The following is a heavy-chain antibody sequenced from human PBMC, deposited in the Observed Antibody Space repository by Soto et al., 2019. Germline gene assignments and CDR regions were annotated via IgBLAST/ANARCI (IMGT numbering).Heavy chain of an antibody. D-gene: IGHD3-9*01. J-gene: IGHJ5*02. Sequence: PSETLSLTCTVSGGSISSGGYYWSWIRQHPGKGLEWIGYIYYSGSTYYNPSLKSRVTISVDTSKNQFSLKLSSVTAADTAVYYCARVGMDYDILTGYYMNWFDPWGQGTLVTVSS. CDR1: GGSISSGGYY. CDR2: IYYSGST. V-gene: IGHV4-31*03. CDR3: ARVGMDYDILTGYYMNWFDP.